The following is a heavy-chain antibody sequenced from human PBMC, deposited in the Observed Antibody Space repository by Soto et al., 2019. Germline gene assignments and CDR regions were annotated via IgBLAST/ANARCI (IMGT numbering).Heavy chain of an antibody. V-gene: IGHV4-39*01. CDR2: IFFGGST. CDR3: ALGYVGFESQIDY. D-gene: IGHD5-12*01. Sequence: QLQLQESGPGLVKPSETLSLTCSVSGASVSSSNYFWAWIRQPPGKGLEWIGSIFFGGSTYYNPSLKSQVTISVDTSKNQFSLKLTSVTAADTAVYYCALGYVGFESQIDYWGQGTLVAVSS. J-gene: IGHJ4*02. CDR1: GASVSSSNYF.